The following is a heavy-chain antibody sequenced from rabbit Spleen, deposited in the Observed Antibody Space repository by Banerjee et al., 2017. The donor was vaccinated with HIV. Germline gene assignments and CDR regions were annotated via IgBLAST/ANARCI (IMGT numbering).Heavy chain of an antibody. D-gene: IGHD4-1*01. V-gene: IGHV1S47*01. CDR2: MDPIFGIT. CDR3: VRDLSSGWGGVYYFNL. CDR1: GIDFSSCG. J-gene: IGHJ4*01. Sequence: QEQLVESGGGLVQPGASLTLTCKASGIDFSSCGVCWVRQAPGKGLEWIGYMDPIFGITYFATWVNGRFTISSDNAQNTRYLQLNSLTAADTATYFCVRDLSSGWGGVYYFNLWGPGTLVTVS.